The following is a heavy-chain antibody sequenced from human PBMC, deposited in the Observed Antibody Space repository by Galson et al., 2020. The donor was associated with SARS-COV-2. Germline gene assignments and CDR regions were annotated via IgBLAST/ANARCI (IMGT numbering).Heavy chain of an antibody. CDR1: GYTFTAYY. D-gene: IGHD7-27*01. CDR3: ARTTYQSNFYFDS. V-gene: IGHV1-2*02. Sequence: KVSCKASGYTFTAYYLHWVRQAPGQGLEWMGWVNPNSGGTHYAQKFEGRVTMTRDTSISTAYLELRRLRSDDTAVYYCARTTYQSNFYFDSWGLGTLVTVPS. CDR2: VNPNSGGT. J-gene: IGHJ4*02.